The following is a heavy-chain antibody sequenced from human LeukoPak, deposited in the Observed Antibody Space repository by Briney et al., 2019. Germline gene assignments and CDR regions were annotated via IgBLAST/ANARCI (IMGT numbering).Heavy chain of an antibody. J-gene: IGHJ6*03. CDR3: AKAGYSSSWYGGYYYYYMDV. CDR2: IIPIFGTA. D-gene: IGHD6-13*01. Sequence: SVKVSCKASGGTFSSYAISWVRQAPGQGLEWMGGIIPIFGTANYAQKFQGRVTITADESTSTAYMELSSLRSEDTAVYYCAKAGYSSSWYGGYYYYYMDVWGKGTTVTVSS. CDR1: GGTFSSYA. V-gene: IGHV1-69*13.